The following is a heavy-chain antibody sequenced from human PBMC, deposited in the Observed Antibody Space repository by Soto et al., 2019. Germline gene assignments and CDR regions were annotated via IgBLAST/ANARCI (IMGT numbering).Heavy chain of an antibody. V-gene: IGHV4-59*01. Sequence: SETLSLTCTVSGGSISSYYWSWIRQPPGEGLEWIGYIYYSGSTNYNPSLKSRVTISVDTSKNQFSLKLSSVTAADTAVYYCARVSGSYLTFDYWGQGTLVTVSS. CDR1: GGSISSYY. CDR2: IYYSGST. D-gene: IGHD1-26*01. J-gene: IGHJ4*02. CDR3: ARVSGSYLTFDY.